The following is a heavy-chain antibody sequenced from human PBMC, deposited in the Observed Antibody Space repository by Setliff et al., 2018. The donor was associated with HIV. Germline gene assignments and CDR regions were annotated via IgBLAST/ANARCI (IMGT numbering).Heavy chain of an antibody. V-gene: IGHV4-61*09. Sequence: SETLSLTCTVSGDSITRGSYYWSWIRQPAGKGLEWIGHIYTSGKTHYSPSLKSRITISADTSKNQFSLKLSSVTAADTAVYYCARVPTNPDFYYYYMDVWGKGTTVTVSS. CDR3: ARVPTNPDFYYYYMDV. CDR2: IYTSGKT. CDR1: GDSITRGSYY. J-gene: IGHJ6*03.